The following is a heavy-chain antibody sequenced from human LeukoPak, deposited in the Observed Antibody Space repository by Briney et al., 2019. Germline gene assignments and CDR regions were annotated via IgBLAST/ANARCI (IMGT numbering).Heavy chain of an antibody. CDR3: ARDMRVGATFFEFDY. CDR1: GGSISSSSYY. J-gene: IGHJ4*02. Sequence: SETLSLTCTVSGGSISSSSYYWGWIRQPPGKGLEWIGSIYYSGSTYYNPSLKSRVTISVDTSKNQFSLKLSSVTAADTAVYYCARDMRVGATFFEFDYWGQGTLVTVSS. D-gene: IGHD1-26*01. CDR2: IYYSGST. V-gene: IGHV4-39*07.